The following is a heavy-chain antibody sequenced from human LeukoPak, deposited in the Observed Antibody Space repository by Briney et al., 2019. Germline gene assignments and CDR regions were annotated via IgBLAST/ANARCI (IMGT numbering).Heavy chain of an antibody. CDR3: ATGPYSGSYATTPLDL. D-gene: IGHD1-26*01. J-gene: IGHJ5*02. Sequence: GASVKVSCKASGYTSNNYGITWVRQAPGQGLEWMGWISFYSGDTNYAQNLQGRVTLTTDISTSTAYMDLRSLRSADTAVYYCATGPYSGSYATTPLDLWGQGTLVTVSS. V-gene: IGHV1-18*01. CDR2: ISFYSGDT. CDR1: GYTSNNYG.